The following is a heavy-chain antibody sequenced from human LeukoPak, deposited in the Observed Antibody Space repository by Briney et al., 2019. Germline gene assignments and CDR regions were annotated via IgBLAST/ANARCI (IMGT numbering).Heavy chain of an antibody. D-gene: IGHD2-21*02. CDR3: ARGLFDIVVVTAYELVY. CDR2: ISAYNGNT. V-gene: IGHV1-18*01. CDR1: GYIFTNYG. Sequence: ASVKVSCKASGYIFTNYGINWVRQAPGQGLEWMGWISAYNGNTNYAQKLQGRVTMTTDTSTSTAYMELRSLRSDDTAVYYCARGLFDIVVVTAYELVYWGQGTLVTVSS. J-gene: IGHJ4*02.